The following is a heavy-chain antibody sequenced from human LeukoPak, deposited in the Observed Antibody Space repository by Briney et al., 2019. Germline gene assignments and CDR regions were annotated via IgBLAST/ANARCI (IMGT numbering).Heavy chain of an antibody. CDR3: ARDYGDYMYDY. CDR2: IYYSGST. V-gene: IGHV4-39*07. D-gene: IGHD4-17*01. CDR1: GGSISSGDYY. J-gene: IGHJ4*02. Sequence: PSETLSLTCTVSGGSISSGDYYWSWIRQPPGKGLEWIGSIYYSGSTYYNPSLKSRVTISVDTSKNQFSLKLSSVTAADTAVYYCARDYGDYMYDYWGQGTLVTVSS.